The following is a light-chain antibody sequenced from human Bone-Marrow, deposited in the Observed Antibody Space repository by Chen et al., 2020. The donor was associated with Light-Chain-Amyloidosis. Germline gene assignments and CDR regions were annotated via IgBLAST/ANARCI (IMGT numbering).Light chain of an antibody. J-gene: IGLJ2*01. V-gene: IGLV3-25*03. CDR2: RAT. Sequence: SYELTQPPSVSVSPGQTARITCSGDDLPTQYAYWYQQKPGQAPVLVIHRATERPSGISERFSGSSSGTTATLTISGVQAEDEADYHWQSADSSGTYEVIFGGGTKLTVL. CDR1: DLPTQY. CDR3: QSADSSGTYEVI.